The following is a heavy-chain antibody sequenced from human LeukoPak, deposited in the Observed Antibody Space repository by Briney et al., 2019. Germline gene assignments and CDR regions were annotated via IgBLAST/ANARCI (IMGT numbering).Heavy chain of an antibody. CDR1: GYTFTSYD. Sequence: GASVKVSCKASGYTFTSYDINWVRQATGQGLEWMGWMNPNSGNTGYAQKFQGRVTITRNTSISTAYMELSRLRSDDTAVYYCARVWAYSSSLGVWGQGTLVTVSS. V-gene: IGHV1-8*03. CDR3: ARVWAYSSSLGV. CDR2: MNPNSGNT. D-gene: IGHD6-13*01. J-gene: IGHJ4*02.